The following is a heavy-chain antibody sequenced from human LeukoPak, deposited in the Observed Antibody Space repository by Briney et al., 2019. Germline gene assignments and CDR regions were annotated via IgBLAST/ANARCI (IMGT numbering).Heavy chain of an antibody. CDR2: IYYSGST. V-gene: IGHV4-39*01. CDR1: DGSISSSSYY. J-gene: IGHJ5*02. Sequence: PSETLYLTCTVSDGSISSSSYYWGWIRQPPGKGLEWIGSIYYSGSTYYNPSLKSRVTISVDTSKNQFSMKLSSVNAADTPVYYCATYGRSYYYGSGSYYKMLEFDPWGQGTLVAVSS. CDR3: ATYGRSYYYGSGSYYKMLEFDP. D-gene: IGHD3-10*01.